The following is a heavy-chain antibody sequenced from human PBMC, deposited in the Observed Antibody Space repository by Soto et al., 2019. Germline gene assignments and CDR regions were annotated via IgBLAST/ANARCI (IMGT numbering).Heavy chain of an antibody. J-gene: IGHJ4*02. CDR2: IIPIFGTA. V-gene: IGHV1-69*13. CDR1: GVTFSSYA. CDR3: ARGEYSSSSRYYFDY. Sequence: SVKVSCKASGVTFSSYAISWVRQAPGQGLEWMGGIIPIFGTANYVQKFQGRVTITADESTSTAYMELSSLRSEDTAVYYCARGEYSSSSRYYFDYWGRGTLVTVSS. D-gene: IGHD6-6*01.